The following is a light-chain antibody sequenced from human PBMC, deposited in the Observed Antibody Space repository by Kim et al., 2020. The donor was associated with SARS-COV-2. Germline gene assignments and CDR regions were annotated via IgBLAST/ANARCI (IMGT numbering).Light chain of an antibody. CDR3: QQDNDWPLLT. Sequence: IVMTQSPATLSVSPGERVTLSCRASQSVSNNLAWYQQRPGQAPRLLIYGASTRATDISARFSGSGSGTEFTLTIRSLQSEDLAVYYCQQDNDWPLLTFGGGTKVDIK. J-gene: IGKJ4*01. CDR1: QSVSNN. V-gene: IGKV3-15*01. CDR2: GAS.